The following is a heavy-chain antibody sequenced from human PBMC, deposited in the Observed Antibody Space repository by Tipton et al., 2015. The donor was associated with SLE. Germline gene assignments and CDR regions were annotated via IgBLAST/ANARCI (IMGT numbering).Heavy chain of an antibody. D-gene: IGHD1-14*01. CDR3: ARQPRTLPDDAFDI. CDR1: GFTFSSYA. J-gene: IGHJ3*02. V-gene: IGHV1-69*01. Sequence: SCAATGFTFSSYATSWVRQAPGQGLEWMGGIIPIFGTANYAQKFQGRVTITADESTSTAYMELSSLRSEDTAVYYCARQPRTLPDDAFDIWGQGTMVTVSS. CDR2: IIPIFGTA.